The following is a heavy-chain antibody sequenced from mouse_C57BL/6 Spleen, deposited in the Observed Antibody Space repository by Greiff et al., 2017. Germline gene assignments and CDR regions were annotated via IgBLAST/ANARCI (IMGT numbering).Heavy chain of an antibody. CDR3: ARSQYGSSLDWYFDV. CDR2: IRNKANGYTT. CDR1: GFTFTDYY. J-gene: IGHJ1*03. D-gene: IGHD1-1*01. Sequence: EVQRVESGGGLVQPGGSLSLSCAASGFTFTDYYMSWVRQPPGKALEWLGFIRNKANGYTTEYSASVKGRFTISRDNSQSILYLQMNALRAEDSDTYYCARSQYGSSLDWYFDVWGTGTTVTVSS. V-gene: IGHV7-3*01.